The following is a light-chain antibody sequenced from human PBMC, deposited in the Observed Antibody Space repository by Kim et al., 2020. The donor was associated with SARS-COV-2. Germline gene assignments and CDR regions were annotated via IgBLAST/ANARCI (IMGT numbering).Light chain of an antibody. V-gene: IGLV10-54*01. CDR3: SGWDSSLSAWV. CDR2: RST. CDR1: SNNVGNQG. Sequence: QAGLTQPPSVSKGLRQADTLTCTGNSNNVGNQGETWLQQHQGHPPTLPYYRSTTRPSGISERFSASRSGNTASLTITGLQPEDEADYDCSGWDSSLSAWVLGGGTQLTVL. J-gene: IGLJ3*02.